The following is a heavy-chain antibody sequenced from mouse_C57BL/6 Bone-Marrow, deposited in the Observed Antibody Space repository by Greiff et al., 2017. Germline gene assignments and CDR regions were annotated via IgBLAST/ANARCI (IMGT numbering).Heavy chain of an antibody. CDR1: GFTFSDAW. CDR3: TRPHDDPDV. Sequence: EVQLMESGAGLVQPGGSMKLSCAASGFTFSDAWMDWVRQSPEKGLEWVAEISHKANNHASYYAEYVKGRLTISKADSKSSVYLQMNSVGAEDTGIYYCTRPHDDPDVWGTGTTVTVSS. CDR2: ISHKANNHAS. V-gene: IGHV6-6*01. J-gene: IGHJ1*03. D-gene: IGHD2-12*01.